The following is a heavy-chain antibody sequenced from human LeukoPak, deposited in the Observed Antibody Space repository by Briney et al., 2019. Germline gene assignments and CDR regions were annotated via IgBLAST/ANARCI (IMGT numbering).Heavy chain of an antibody. V-gene: IGHV4-59*01. CDR3: ARDRGYCSGGSCYLWFDP. Sequence: PETLSLTCTVSGGSISSDCWSWIRQPPGKGLEWIGYIYYIGSTNYNPSLKSRVTISVDTSKNQFSLKLSSVTAADTAVYYCARDRGYCSGGSCYLWFDPWGQGTLVTVFS. D-gene: IGHD2-15*01. J-gene: IGHJ5*02. CDR2: IYYIGST. CDR1: GGSISSDC.